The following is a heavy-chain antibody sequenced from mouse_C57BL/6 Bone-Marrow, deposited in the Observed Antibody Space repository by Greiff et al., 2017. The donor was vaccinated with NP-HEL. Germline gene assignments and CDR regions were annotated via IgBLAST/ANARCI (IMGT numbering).Heavy chain of an antibody. Sequence: EVNVVESGGGLVKPGGSLKLSCAASGFTFSDYGMHWVRQAPEKGLEWVAYISSGSSTIYYVDTVKGRFTISRDNAKNTLFLQMTSLRSEDTAMYYCARRRRTYYFDYWGQGTTLTVSS. V-gene: IGHV5-17*01. J-gene: IGHJ2*01. CDR2: ISSGSSTI. CDR1: GFTFSDYG. CDR3: ARRRRTYYFDY.